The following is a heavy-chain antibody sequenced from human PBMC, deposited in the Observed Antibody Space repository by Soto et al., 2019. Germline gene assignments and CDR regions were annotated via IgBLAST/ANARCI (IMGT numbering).Heavy chain of an antibody. J-gene: IGHJ4*02. CDR3: ARDYGDYQCDY. CDR1: DGSISSGDYY. CDR2: IYYRGTT. D-gene: IGHD4-17*01. V-gene: IGHV4-30-4*01. Sequence: SATLSLTCTVSDGSISSGDYYWSWIRQPPGKGLEWIGNIYYRGTTYYNPSLKSRVTISVDTSKNQFSLKLASVTAAVTAVYYCARDYGDYQCDYWGQGTRVTGSA.